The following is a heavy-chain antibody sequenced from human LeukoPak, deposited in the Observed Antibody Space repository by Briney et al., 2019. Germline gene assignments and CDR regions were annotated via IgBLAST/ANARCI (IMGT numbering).Heavy chain of an antibody. CDR1: GGSFSGYY. CDR3: ARLSTEYCSSTSCYNDY. J-gene: IGHJ4*02. CDR2: INHSGGT. D-gene: IGHD2-2*02. Sequence: PSETLSLTCAVYGGSFSGYYWSWIRQPPGKGLEWIGEINHSGGTNYNPSLKSRVTISVDTSKNQFSLRLSSVTAADTAVYYCARLSTEYCSSTSCYNDYWGQGALVTVSS. V-gene: IGHV4-34*01.